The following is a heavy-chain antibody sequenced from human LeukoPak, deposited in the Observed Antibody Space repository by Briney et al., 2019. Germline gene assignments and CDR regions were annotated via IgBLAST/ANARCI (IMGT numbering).Heavy chain of an antibody. V-gene: IGHV3-23*01. D-gene: IGHD6-19*01. CDR2: ISGTVGST. J-gene: IGHJ4*02. Sequence: GGSLRLSCAASGFTFSSYAFSWVRQAPGKGLEWVSAISGTVGSTYYADSVKGRFTISRDNSKNTLYLQMNSLRAEDTAVYYCAKDRGSIAVAGIDYWGQGTLVTVSS. CDR1: GFTFSSYA. CDR3: AKDRGSIAVAGIDY.